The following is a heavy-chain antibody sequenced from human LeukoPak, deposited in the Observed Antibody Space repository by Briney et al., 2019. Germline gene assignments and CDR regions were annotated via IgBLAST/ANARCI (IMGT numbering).Heavy chain of an antibody. CDR2: IIPILGIA. V-gene: IGHV1-69*04. CDR1: GGTFSSYA. CDR3: ARPRYDILTGYYSQFDY. J-gene: IGHJ4*02. D-gene: IGHD3-9*01. Sequence: SVKVACKASGGTFSSYAISWVRQAPGQGLEWMGRIIPILGIANYAQKFQGRVTITADKSTSTAYMELSSLRSEDTAVYYCARPRYDILTGYYSQFDYWGQGTLVTVSS.